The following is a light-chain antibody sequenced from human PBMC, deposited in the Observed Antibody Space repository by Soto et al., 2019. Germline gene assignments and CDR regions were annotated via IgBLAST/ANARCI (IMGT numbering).Light chain of an antibody. CDR3: QQSANLPPTA. Sequence: ETVLTQSPATLSLSPGDRATLSCGASQRVNDNYVAWYQQRPGLAPRLLIYDASTRSPGIPDRFSGSGSGTDFTLTIIRLEPEDFAMYYCQQSANLPPTAFGQGTQWEIK. CDR1: QRVNDNY. V-gene: IGKV3D-20*01. J-gene: IGKJ2*01. CDR2: DAS.